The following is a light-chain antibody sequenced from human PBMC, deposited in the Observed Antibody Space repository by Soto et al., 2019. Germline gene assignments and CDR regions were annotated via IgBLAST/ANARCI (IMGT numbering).Light chain of an antibody. J-gene: IGLJ1*01. CDR1: ISDIGGYDY. CDR2: EVR. V-gene: IGLV2-14*01. Sequence: QSVLTQPASLSGSPGQSSTISCTGTISDIGGYDYVSWYQQRPGKAPKLMIYEVRYRPSGVSNRFSGSKSGNTASLTISGLQAEDEAVYYCCSYTRTSNHYFFGSGTKVTV. CDR3: CSYTRTSNHYF.